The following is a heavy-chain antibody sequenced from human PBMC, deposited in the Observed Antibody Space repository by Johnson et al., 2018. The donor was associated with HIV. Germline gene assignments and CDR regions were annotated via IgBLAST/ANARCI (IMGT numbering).Heavy chain of an antibody. V-gene: IGHV3-30*04. J-gene: IGHJ3*02. D-gene: IGHD6-13*01. Sequence: QVQLVESGGGVVQPGRSLRLSCAASGFTFSSYAMHWVRQAPGKGLEWVAVISHDGSHKYYADSVKGRFSLSRDISKNTLYLQMNSLKTEDTAVYYCNTDLAAVGSGAFDIWGQWTMVTVSS. CDR2: ISHDGSHK. CDR3: NTDLAAVGSGAFDI. CDR1: GFTFSSYA.